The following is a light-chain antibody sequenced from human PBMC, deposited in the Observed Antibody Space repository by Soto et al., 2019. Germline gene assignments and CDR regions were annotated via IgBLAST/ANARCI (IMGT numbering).Light chain of an antibody. Sequence: DIQMTQSPSSLSASVGDRVTITCRASQSISNDLYWYQQKPGKAPKLLIYAASSLQGGVPSRFSGSGSGADFTLTISSLQPEDFATYYCQQSYSTPPYTFGRGTRLEIK. J-gene: IGKJ2*01. CDR1: QSISND. CDR2: AAS. CDR3: QQSYSTPPYT. V-gene: IGKV1-39*01.